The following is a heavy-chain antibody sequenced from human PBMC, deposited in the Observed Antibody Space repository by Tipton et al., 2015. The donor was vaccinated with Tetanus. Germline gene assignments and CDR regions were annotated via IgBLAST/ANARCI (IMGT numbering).Heavy chain of an antibody. CDR1: SFIFSSYG. Sequence: SSFIFSSYGIHWVRQAPGKGLEWVAVSWYDGTDKYYADSVKGRFTISRDNSKNTLYLQMNSLRAEDTAVYYCAREADCSGGSCFSGDFDNWGQGTQVTVSS. CDR2: SWYDGTDK. D-gene: IGHD2-15*01. V-gene: IGHV3-33*01. CDR3: AREADCSGGSCFSGDFDN. J-gene: IGHJ4*02.